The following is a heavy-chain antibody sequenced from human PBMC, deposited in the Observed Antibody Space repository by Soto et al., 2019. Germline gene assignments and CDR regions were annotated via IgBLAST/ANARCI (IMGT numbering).Heavy chain of an antibody. J-gene: IGHJ6*02. CDR1: GFTFSSYE. D-gene: IGHD2-2*01. V-gene: IGHV3-48*03. CDR2: ISSSGSTI. CDR3: ARAPTSRFYYYGMDV. Sequence: GGSLRLSCAASGFTFSSYEMNWVRQAPGKGLEWVSYISSSGSTIYYADSVKGRFTISRDNAKNSLYLQMNSLRAEDTAVYYCARAPTSRFYYYGMDVWGQGTTVTVSS.